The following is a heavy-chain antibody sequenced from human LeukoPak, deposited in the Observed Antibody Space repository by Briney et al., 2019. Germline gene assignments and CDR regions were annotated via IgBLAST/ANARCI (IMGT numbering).Heavy chain of an antibody. D-gene: IGHD3-10*01. CDR1: GFSFSSHG. CDR3: AKIGVIGNWCYDV. V-gene: IGHV3-23*01. CDR2: ISSGSDYT. J-gene: IGHJ2*01. Sequence: PGGSLRLSCAASGFSFSSHGMSWVRQAPWKGPEWVSSISSGSDYTFYADSVKGRFTISRDNSKNTLYLQMNSLRAGDTAIYHCAKIGVIGNWCYDVWGRGTLVTVSS.